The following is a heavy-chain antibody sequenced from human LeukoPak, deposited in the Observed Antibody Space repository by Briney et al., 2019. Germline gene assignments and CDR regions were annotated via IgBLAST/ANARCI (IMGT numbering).Heavy chain of an antibody. CDR2: IYHSGST. CDR1: GYSISSGFY. D-gene: IGHD5-12*01. CDR3: ARLVSGYDTFDY. J-gene: IGHJ4*02. V-gene: IGHV4-38-2*02. Sequence: SETLSLTCTVSGYSISSGFYWGWIRQPPGKGLEWIGNIYHSGSTYYNPSLKSRVTISVDTSKNQFSLKLSSVTAADTAVYYCARLVSGYDTFDYWGQGTLVTVSS.